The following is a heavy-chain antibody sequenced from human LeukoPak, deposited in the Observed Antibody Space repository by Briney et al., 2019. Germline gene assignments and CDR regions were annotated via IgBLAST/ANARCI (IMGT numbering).Heavy chain of an antibody. CDR1: GYTFTSYV. Sequence: GASVKVSCKASGYTFTSYVISWVRQAPGQGLEWMGWISAYNGNTNYAQKLQGRVTMTTDTSTSTAYMELRSLRSDDTAVYYCARDLFVVVVAATVGWFDPWGQGTLVTVSS. D-gene: IGHD2-15*01. CDR3: ARDLFVVVVAATVGWFDP. CDR2: ISAYNGNT. J-gene: IGHJ5*02. V-gene: IGHV1-18*01.